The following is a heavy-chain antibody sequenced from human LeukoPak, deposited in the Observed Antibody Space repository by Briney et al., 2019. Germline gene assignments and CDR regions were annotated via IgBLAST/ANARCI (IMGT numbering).Heavy chain of an antibody. CDR2: IYPSDSDT. D-gene: IGHD1-26*01. Sequence: GGSLKISCKGFGFSFTNYWMRWVRQIPGKGLEWMGIIYPSDSDTRHSPSFQGQVTISVDKSISTAYLQWSSLKASDTAIYYCARMRGSYSFDYWGQGTLVTVSS. CDR1: GFSFTNYW. V-gene: IGHV5-51*01. J-gene: IGHJ4*02. CDR3: ARMRGSYSFDY.